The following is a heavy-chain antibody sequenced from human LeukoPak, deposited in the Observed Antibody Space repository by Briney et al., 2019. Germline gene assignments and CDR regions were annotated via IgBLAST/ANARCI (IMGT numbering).Heavy chain of an antibody. V-gene: IGHV1-18*01. CDR2: ISAYNGNT. D-gene: IGHD5-18*01. CDR1: GYTFTSYG. J-gene: IGHJ5*02. Sequence: GASVKVSCKASGYTFTSYGISWVRQAPGQGLEWMGWISAYNGNTNYAQKLQGRVTMTTDTSTSTAYMELRSLRPDDTAVYYCARGQVDTTMIIGGWFDHWGQGTLVIVSS. CDR3: ARGQVDTTMIIGGWFDH.